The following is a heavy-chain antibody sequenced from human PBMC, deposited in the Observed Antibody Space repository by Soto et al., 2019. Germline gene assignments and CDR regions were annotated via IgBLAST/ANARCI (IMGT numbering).Heavy chain of an antibody. CDR3: TTGGCLRYFDWYQLFDY. CDR2: IKSKTDGGTT. J-gene: IGHJ4*02. V-gene: IGHV3-15*01. D-gene: IGHD3-9*01. CDR1: GFTFSNAW. Sequence: GGSLRLSCAASGFTFSNAWMSWVRQAPGKGLEWVGRIKSKTDGGTTDYAAPVKGRFTISRDDSKNTLYLQMNSLKTEDTAVYYCTTGGCLRYFDWYQLFDYWGQGTLVTVSS.